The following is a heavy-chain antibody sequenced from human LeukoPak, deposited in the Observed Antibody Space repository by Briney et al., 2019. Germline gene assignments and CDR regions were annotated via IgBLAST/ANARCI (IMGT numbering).Heavy chain of an antibody. CDR2: INHGGGT. D-gene: IGHD6-6*01. CDR1: GGSFIGYD. J-gene: IGHJ5*02. Sequence: SETLSLTCAVYGGSFIGYDWTWIRQPPGKGLEWIGEINHGGGTNYNPSLKSRVTISVDTSKNQFSPKLSSVTAADTAVYYCASLARGGNWFDPWGQGTLVTVSS. V-gene: IGHV4-34*01. CDR3: ASLARGGNWFDP.